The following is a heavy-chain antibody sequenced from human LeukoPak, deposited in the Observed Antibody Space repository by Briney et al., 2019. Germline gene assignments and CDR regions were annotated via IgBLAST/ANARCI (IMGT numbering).Heavy chain of an antibody. D-gene: IGHD3-10*01. CDR3: ARDRGARGRGLA. V-gene: IGHV3-21*01. Sequence: GGSLRLSCAASGFTFRIYSMNWVPQAPGTGLEWVSSIGPSSGDIYYADSVKGRFTISRDNDKNSLYLQMNSLRAEDTAVYYCARDRGARGRGLAWGQGTQVTVSS. J-gene: IGHJ5*02. CDR1: GFTFRIYS. CDR2: IGPSSGDI.